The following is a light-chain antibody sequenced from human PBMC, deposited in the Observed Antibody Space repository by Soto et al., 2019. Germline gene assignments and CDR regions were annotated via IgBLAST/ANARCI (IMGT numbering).Light chain of an antibody. CDR1: QSVGTN. V-gene: IGKV3-20*01. Sequence: EIVLTQSPATLSLSPGDRSALSCRASQSVGTNLAWCQQRPGQAPRLLVYGASTRASGSPGRFSGSGSETDFSLTIRGLKPEDLAVYYCQQYRMSPNTFGQGTKVDI. CDR2: GAS. J-gene: IGKJ1*01. CDR3: QQYRMSPNT.